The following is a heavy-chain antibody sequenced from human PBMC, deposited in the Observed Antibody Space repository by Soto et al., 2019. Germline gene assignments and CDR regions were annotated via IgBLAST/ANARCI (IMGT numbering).Heavy chain of an antibody. CDR2: IYPGDSDT. CDR1: GYSFTTSW. Sequence: GESLKIFCEGSGYSFTTSWIGWVRQMPGKGLEWMGIIYPGDSDTRYSPSFQGQVTISVDKSISAAYLQWSSLKASDSAIYYCARREGGRLDYWGQGTMVTVSS. V-gene: IGHV5-51*01. J-gene: IGHJ4*02. CDR3: ARREGGRLDY.